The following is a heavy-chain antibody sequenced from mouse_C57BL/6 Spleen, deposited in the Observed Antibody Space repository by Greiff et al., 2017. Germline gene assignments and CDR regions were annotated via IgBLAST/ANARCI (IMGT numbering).Heavy chain of an antibody. CDR3: ARRDSSVYAMDY. D-gene: IGHD3-2*02. V-gene: IGHV1-19*01. J-gene: IGHJ4*01. CDR1: GYTFTDYY. Sequence: EVQLQQSGPVLVKPGASVKMSCKASGYTFTDYYMNWVKQSHGKSLEWIGVINPYNGGTSYNQKFKGKATLTVDKSSSTAYMELNSLTSEDSAVYYCARRDSSVYAMDYWGQGTSVTVSS. CDR2: INPYNGGT.